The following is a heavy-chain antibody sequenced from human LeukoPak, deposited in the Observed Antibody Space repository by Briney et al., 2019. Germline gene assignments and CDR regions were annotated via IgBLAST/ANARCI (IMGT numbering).Heavy chain of an antibody. CDR1: GYTFTSYG. D-gene: IGHD2-15*01. CDR3: ARWVPYCSGGSCYSVEPYYYYGMDV. V-gene: IGHV1-18*01. Sequence: ASVKVSCKASGYTFTSYGISRVRQAPGQGLEWMGWISAYNGNTNYAQKLQGRVTMTTDTSTSTAYMELRSLRSDDTAVYYCARWVPYCSGGSCYSVEPYYYYGMDVWGQGTTVTVSS. CDR2: ISAYNGNT. J-gene: IGHJ6*02.